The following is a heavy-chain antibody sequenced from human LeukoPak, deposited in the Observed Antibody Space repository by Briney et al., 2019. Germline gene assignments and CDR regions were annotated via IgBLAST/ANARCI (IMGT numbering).Heavy chain of an antibody. D-gene: IGHD3-3*01. V-gene: IGHV3-30*18. J-gene: IGHJ5*02. CDR1: GFTFSSYG. CDR3: ANLRFLEWLLSA. Sequence: GRSLRLSCAASGFTFSSYGMHWVRQAPGKGLEWVAVISYDGSNKYYADSVKGRFTISRDNSKNTLYLQMNSLRAEDTAVYYCANLRFLEWLLSAWGQGTLVTVSS. CDR2: ISYDGSNK.